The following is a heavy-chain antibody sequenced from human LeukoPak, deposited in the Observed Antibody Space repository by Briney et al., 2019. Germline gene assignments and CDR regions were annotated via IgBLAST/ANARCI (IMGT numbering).Heavy chain of an antibody. V-gene: IGHV3-11*01. D-gene: IGHD3-10*01. J-gene: IGHJ4*02. CDR2: ISSSGSTI. CDR1: GFTFSDYY. Sequence: PGGSLRLSCAVSGFTFSDYYMSWIRQAPGKGLEWVSYISSSGSTIYYADSVKGRFTISRDNAKNSLYLQMNSLRAEDTAVYYCARGGGLLWFGELLPEYYFDYWGQGTLVTVSS. CDR3: ARGGGLLWFGELLPEYYFDY.